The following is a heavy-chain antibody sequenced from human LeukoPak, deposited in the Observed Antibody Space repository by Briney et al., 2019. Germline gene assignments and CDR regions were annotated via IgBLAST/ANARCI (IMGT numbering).Heavy chain of an antibody. Sequence: GGSLRLSCAASGFTFSTYEMNWVRQAPGKGLEWVSYISSSGSTIYHAESVKGRFTISRDNAKNSLYLQMNSLRAEDTAVYYCAGGHSSGYYPIDYWGQGTLVTVSS. J-gene: IGHJ4*02. CDR3: AGGHSSGYYPIDY. CDR2: ISSSGSTI. V-gene: IGHV3-48*03. CDR1: GFTFSTYE. D-gene: IGHD3-22*01.